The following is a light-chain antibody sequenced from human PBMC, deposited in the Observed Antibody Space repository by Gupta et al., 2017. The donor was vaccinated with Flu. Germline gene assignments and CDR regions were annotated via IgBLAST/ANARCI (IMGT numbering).Light chain of an antibody. Sequence: SVLTQPPSASGTPRQTITISCSGSGSNIGSYAVIWYHQLPGTAPNLLMHSNNQRPAGVPDRFSGSKAGTSASLAISWLQSEDEADYDGASWDDSLSGHVLFGGGTKLTGL. CDR1: GSNIGSYA. CDR2: SNN. CDR3: ASWDDSLSGHVL. V-gene: IGLV1-44*01. J-gene: IGLJ3*02.